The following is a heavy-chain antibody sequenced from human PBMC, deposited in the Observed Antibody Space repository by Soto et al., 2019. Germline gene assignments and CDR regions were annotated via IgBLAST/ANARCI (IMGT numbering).Heavy chain of an antibody. CDR1: GYTFTSYA. Sequence: ASVKVSCKASGYTFTSYAMHWVRRAPGQRLEWMGWINAGNGNTKYSQKFQGRVTITRDTSASTAYMELSSLRSEDTAVYYCARLLGYCSSTSCYRYYYYGMDVWGQGTTVTVSS. CDR3: ARLLGYCSSTSCYRYYYYGMDV. V-gene: IGHV1-3*01. J-gene: IGHJ6*02. D-gene: IGHD2-2*02. CDR2: INAGNGNT.